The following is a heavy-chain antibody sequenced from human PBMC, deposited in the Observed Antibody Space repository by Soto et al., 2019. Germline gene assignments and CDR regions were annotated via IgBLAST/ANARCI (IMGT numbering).Heavy chain of an antibody. CDR3: ASTFREDIVVVVAGGYNY. CDR2: IYYSGST. Sequence: QLQLQESGPGLVKPSETLSLTCTVSGGSISSSSYYWGWIRQPPGKGLEWIGSIYYSGSTYYNPSLKSRVTISVVTSKNQFSLKLSSVTAADTAVYYCASTFREDIVVVVAGGYNYWGQGTLVTVSS. CDR1: GGSISSSSYY. D-gene: IGHD2-15*01. V-gene: IGHV4-39*01. J-gene: IGHJ4*02.